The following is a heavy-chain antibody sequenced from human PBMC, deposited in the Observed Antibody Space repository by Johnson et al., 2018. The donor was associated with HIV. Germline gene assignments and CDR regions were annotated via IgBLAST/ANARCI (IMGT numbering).Heavy chain of an antibody. J-gene: IGHJ3*02. D-gene: IGHD3-3*01. CDR1: GFTVSSNY. Sequence: QVQLVESGGGLVQPGGSLRLSCAASGFTVSSNYMSWVRQAPGKGLEWVSYISSRGSTIYYADSVKGRFTISRDNAKNSLYLQMNSLKTEDTAVYYCTTDWITILGVGGMDALDIWGQGTMVTVSS. CDR2: ISSRGSTI. CDR3: TTDWITILGVGGMDALDI. V-gene: IGHV3-11*01.